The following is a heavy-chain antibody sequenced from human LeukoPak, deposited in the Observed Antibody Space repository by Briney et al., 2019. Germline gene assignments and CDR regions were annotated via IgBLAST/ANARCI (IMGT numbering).Heavy chain of an antibody. V-gene: IGHV4-59*04. CDR3: ARFGTGWYYFDY. CDR1: GGSINSYY. D-gene: IGHD6-19*01. CDR2: IYYSGST. Sequence: SETLSLTCTVSGGSINSYYWSWIRQSPGKGLEWIGSIYYSGSTYYNPSLKSRVTISVDTSKIQFSLKLSSVTAADTAVYYCARFGTGWYYFDYWGQGTLVTVSS. J-gene: IGHJ4*02.